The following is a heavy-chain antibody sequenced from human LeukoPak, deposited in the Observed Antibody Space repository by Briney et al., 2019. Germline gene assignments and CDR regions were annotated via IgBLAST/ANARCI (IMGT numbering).Heavy chain of an antibody. V-gene: IGHV4-59*11. J-gene: IGHJ4*02. CDR3: ARTEMYFDY. D-gene: IGHD5-24*01. CDR1: GGSISSHY. Sequence: PSETLSLTCTVSGGSISSHYWSWIRQPPGKGLEWIGYIYYSGSTNYNPSLKSRVTISVDTSKNQFSLKLSSVTAADTAVYYCARTEMYFDYWGQGTLVTVSS. CDR2: IYYSGST.